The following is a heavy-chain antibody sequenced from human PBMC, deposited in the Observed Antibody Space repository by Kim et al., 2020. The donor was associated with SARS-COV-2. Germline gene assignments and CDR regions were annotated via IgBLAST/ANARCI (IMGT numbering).Heavy chain of an antibody. CDR3: ARGVGMVRGVIKMLAP. J-gene: IGHJ5*02. D-gene: IGHD3-10*01. CDR1: GYTFTSYG. Sequence: ASVKVSCKASGYTFTSYGISWVRQAPGQGLEWMGWISAYNGNTNYAQKLQGRVTMTTDTSTSTAYMELRSLRSDYTAVYYCARGVGMVRGVIKMLAPWGQGTLVTVSS. V-gene: IGHV1-18*01. CDR2: ISAYNGNT.